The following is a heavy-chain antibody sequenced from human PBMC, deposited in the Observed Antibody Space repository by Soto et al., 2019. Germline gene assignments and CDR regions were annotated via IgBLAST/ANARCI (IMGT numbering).Heavy chain of an antibody. V-gene: IGHV3-74*01. CDR2: INSDGSGT. CDR3: ARGGDHHGFDI. J-gene: IGHJ3*02. Sequence: EVQLVESGGGLVQPGGSLRLSCVASGFTFSRYWMHWVRQAPGKGLVWVSRINSDGSGTIYADSVKGRFTISRDNAKNTLYLQINSLRADDTAVYYCARGGDHHGFDIWGQGTMVTVSS. CDR1: GFTFSRYW. D-gene: IGHD2-21*02.